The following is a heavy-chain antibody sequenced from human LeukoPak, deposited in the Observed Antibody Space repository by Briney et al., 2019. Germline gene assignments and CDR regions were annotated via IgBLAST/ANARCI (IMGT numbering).Heavy chain of an antibody. V-gene: IGHV3-21*01. CDR3: ARESYYGGNSDY. CDR1: GFTFSSYS. Sequence: PGGSLRLSCAASGFTFSSYSMNWVRQAPGKGLEWVSSISSGSSYIYYADSVKGRFTISRDNAKNSLYLQMNSLRAEDTAVYYCARESYYGGNSDYWGQGTLVTVSS. CDR2: ISSGSSYI. D-gene: IGHD4-23*01. J-gene: IGHJ4*02.